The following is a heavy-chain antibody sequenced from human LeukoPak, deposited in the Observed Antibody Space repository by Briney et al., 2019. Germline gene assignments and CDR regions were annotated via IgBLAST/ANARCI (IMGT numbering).Heavy chain of an antibody. Sequence: GRSLRLSCAASGFTFSSYWMSWVRQAPRKGLEWVANIKEDGSEKYYVDSVKGRFTISRDNAKNSLYLQMNSLRAEDAAVYYCARGYGDPLDYYYYMDVWGKGTTVTVSS. D-gene: IGHD4-17*01. CDR2: IKEDGSEK. CDR1: GFTFSSYW. V-gene: IGHV3-7*01. J-gene: IGHJ6*03. CDR3: ARGYGDPLDYYYYMDV.